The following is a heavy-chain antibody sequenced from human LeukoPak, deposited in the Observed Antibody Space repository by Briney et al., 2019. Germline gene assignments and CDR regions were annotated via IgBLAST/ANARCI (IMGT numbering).Heavy chain of an antibody. V-gene: IGHV3-9*03. CDR2: ISWNSGSI. CDR1: GFTFDDYA. CDR3: AKSLSDFWSGYGAFDI. Sequence: GGSLRLSCAASGFTFDDYAMHWVRHARGKGLEGVSGISWNSGSIGYADSVKGRFTISRDNAKNSLYLQMNSLRAEDMALYYCAKSLSDFWSGYGAFDIWGQGTMVTVSS. J-gene: IGHJ3*02. D-gene: IGHD3-3*01.